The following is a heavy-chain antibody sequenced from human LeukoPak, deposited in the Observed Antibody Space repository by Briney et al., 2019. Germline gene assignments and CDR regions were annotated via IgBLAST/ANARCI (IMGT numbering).Heavy chain of an antibody. V-gene: IGHV3-30*02. Sequence: QSGGSLRLSCAASGFTFSSYGMHWVRQAPGKGLEWVAFIRYDGSNKYYADSVKGRFTISRDNSKNTLYLQMNSLRAEDTAVYYCAKDRMVRGVISSYFDYWGQGTLVTVSS. D-gene: IGHD3-10*01. CDR3: AKDRMVRGVISSYFDY. J-gene: IGHJ4*02. CDR2: IRYDGSNK. CDR1: GFTFSSYG.